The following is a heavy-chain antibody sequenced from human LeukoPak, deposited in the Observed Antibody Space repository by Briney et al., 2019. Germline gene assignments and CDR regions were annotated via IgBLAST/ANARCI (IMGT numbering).Heavy chain of an antibody. CDR3: ARALSGSYYGPYYYYYMDV. J-gene: IGHJ6*03. V-gene: IGHV1-8*03. D-gene: IGHD1-26*01. Sequence: ASVKVSYKASGYTFTSYDINWVRQATGQGLEWMGWMNPNSGNTGYAQKFQGRVTITRNTSISTAYMELSSLRSEDTAVYYCARALSGSYYGPYYYYYMDVWGKGTTVTVSS. CDR2: MNPNSGNT. CDR1: GYTFTSYD.